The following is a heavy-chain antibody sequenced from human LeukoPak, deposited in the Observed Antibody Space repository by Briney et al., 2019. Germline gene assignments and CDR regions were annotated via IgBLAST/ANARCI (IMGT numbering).Heavy chain of an antibody. CDR1: GGTFSSYA. D-gene: IGHD3-3*01. V-gene: IGHV1-69*13. J-gene: IGHJ4*02. CDR3: ARGPNDFWSGYYGRWLFDY. CDR2: IIPIFGTA. Sequence: SVKVSCKASGGTFSSYAISWVRQAPGQGLEWMGGIIPIFGTANYAQKFQGRVTITADESTSTAYMELNSLRSEDTAVYYCARGPNDFWSGYYGRWLFDYWGQGTLVTVSS.